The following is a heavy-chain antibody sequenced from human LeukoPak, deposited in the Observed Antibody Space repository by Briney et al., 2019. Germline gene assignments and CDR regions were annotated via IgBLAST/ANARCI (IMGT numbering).Heavy chain of an antibody. J-gene: IGHJ3*02. CDR3: AKDRIVVVPLPLTAFDI. D-gene: IGHD2-21*01. V-gene: IGHV3-23*01. CDR1: GFTFSSYA. Sequence: GGSLRLSCAASGFTFSSYAMSWVRQAPGKGLEWVSAISGSGGNTYYADSVKGRFTISRDNSKNTLYLQMNSLGAEDTAIYYCAKDRIVVVPLPLTAFDIWGQGTMVTVSS. CDR2: ISGSGGNT.